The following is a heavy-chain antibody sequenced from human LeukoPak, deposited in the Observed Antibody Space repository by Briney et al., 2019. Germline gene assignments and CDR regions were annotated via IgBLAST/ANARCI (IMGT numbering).Heavy chain of an antibody. CDR2: ISWNSGSI. J-gene: IGHJ3*02. CDR3: ASFGSGSNLDAFDI. V-gene: IGHV3-9*01. CDR1: GFTFDDYA. D-gene: IGHD3-10*01. Sequence: GRSLRLSCAASGFTFDDYAMHWVRQAPGKGLEWVSGISWNSGSIDYGDSVKGRFTISRDNAKNSLYLQMNSLRDEDTAVYYCASFGSGSNLDAFDIWGQGTMVTVST.